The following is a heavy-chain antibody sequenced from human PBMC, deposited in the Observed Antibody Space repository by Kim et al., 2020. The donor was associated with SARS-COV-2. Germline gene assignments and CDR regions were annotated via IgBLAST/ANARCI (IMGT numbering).Heavy chain of an antibody. Sequence: GGSLRLSCAASGFTFSSYGMHWVRQAPGKGLEWVAVISYDGSNKYYADSVKGRFTISRDNFKNTLYLQMNSLRAEDTAVFYCAKDSGSSWFGQGITSVHYWGQGTLVTVSS. CDR1: GFTFSSYG. D-gene: IGHD6-13*01. J-gene: IGHJ4*02. CDR3: AKDSGSSWFGQGITSVHY. CDR2: ISYDGSNK. V-gene: IGHV3-30*18.